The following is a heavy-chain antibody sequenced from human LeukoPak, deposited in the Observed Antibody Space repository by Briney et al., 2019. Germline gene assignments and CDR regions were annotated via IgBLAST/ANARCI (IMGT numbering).Heavy chain of an antibody. V-gene: IGHV3-7*01. Sequence: GGSLRLSCAASGFTFSSYWMSWVRQAPGKGLEWVANIKQDGSEKYYVDSVKGRFTMSRDNAKNSLYLQMNSLRAEDTAVYYCARMISSGWYYYFDYWGQGTLVTVSS. CDR3: ARMISSGWYYYFDY. CDR2: IKQDGSEK. D-gene: IGHD6-19*01. J-gene: IGHJ4*02. CDR1: GFTFSSYW.